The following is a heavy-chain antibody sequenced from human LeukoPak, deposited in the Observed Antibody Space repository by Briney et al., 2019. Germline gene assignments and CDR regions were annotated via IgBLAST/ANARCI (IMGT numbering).Heavy chain of an antibody. J-gene: IGHJ1*01. D-gene: IGHD6-19*01. V-gene: IGHV1-3*01. CDR1: GYTFTSYA. CDR2: INAGNGNT. CDR3: ARERWPYSSGSEYFQH. Sequence: ASVKVSCKASGYTFTSYAMHWVRQAPGQRLEWMGWINAGNGNTKYSQKFRGRVTITRDTSASTAYMELSSLRSEDTAVYYCARERWPYSSGSEYFQHWGQGTLVTVSS.